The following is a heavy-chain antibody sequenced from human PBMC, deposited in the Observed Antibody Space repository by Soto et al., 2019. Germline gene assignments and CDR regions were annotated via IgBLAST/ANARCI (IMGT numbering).Heavy chain of an antibody. V-gene: IGHV3-48*02. CDR1: GFTFTSYS. Sequence: GGSLRLSCAASGFTFTSYSMNWVRQAPGQGLEWISYITSKSTTIKYADSVKGRFTVSRDNAKNSLYLQLNSLRDEDTAVYYCAREMGACSDSSCYPGPYDSWGQGTLVTVSS. D-gene: IGHD3-16*01. J-gene: IGHJ5*02. CDR2: ITSKSTTI. CDR3: AREMGACSDSSCYPGPYDS.